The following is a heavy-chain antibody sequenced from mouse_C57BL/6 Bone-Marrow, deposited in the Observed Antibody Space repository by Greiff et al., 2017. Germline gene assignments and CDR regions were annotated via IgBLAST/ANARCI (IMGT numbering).Heavy chain of an antibody. V-gene: IGHV1-81*01. J-gene: IGHJ2*01. Sequence: VKLMESGAELARPGASVKLSCKASGYTFTSYGISWVKQRTGQGLEWIGEIYPRSGNTYYNEKFKGKATLTADKSSSTAYMELRSLTSEDSAVYFCARSGIRDYFDYWGQGTTLTVSS. D-gene: IGHD1-1*01. CDR3: ARSGIRDYFDY. CDR2: IYPRSGNT. CDR1: GYTFTSYG.